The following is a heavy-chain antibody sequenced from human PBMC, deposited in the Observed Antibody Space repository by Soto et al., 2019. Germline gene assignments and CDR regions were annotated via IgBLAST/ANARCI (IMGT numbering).Heavy chain of an antibody. CDR1: GASLGGFH. D-gene: IGHD3-16*01. V-gene: IGHV4-34*12. CDR3: ARSPLGYDYVRQTWREVGDAFDI. Sequence: QVRLEQWGAGLLKPSETLSLTCAIYGASLGGFHWTWLRQAPGKGLEWIGELIHGGSTNYNPSLKRRVSFSLDTSKNQFSLHLMSVTAADTAVYYCARSPLGYDYVRQTWREVGDAFDIWGRGTMVTVSS. CDR2: LIHGGST. J-gene: IGHJ3*02.